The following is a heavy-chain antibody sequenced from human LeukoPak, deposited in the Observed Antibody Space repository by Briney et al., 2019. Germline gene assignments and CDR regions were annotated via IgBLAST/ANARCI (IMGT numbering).Heavy chain of an antibody. J-gene: IGHJ6*03. D-gene: IGHD3-3*01. CDR1: GGTFSSYA. CDR2: MIPIFGTA. CDR3: TRANYDFWSGYSTRNSYYYYMDV. Sequence: SVKVSCKASGGTFSSYAISWVRQAPGQGLEWMGGMIPIFGTANYAQKFQGRVTITGDESTSTAYMELSSLRSEDTALYYCTRANYDFWSGYSTRNSYYYYMDVWGKGTTVTVSS. V-gene: IGHV1-69*13.